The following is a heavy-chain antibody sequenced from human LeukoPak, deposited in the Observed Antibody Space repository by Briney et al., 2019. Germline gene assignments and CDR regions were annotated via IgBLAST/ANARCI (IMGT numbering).Heavy chain of an antibody. D-gene: IGHD2-15*01. V-gene: IGHV1-2*04. CDR1: GYTFTGYY. Sequence: ASVKVSCKASGYTFTGYYMHWVRQPPGQGLEGMGWINPNSGGTNYAQKFQGWVTMTRDTSISTAYMELSRLRSDDTAVYYCARGYCSGGSCYGWFDPWGQGTLVTVSS. CDR3: ARGYCSGGSCYGWFDP. CDR2: INPNSGGT. J-gene: IGHJ5*02.